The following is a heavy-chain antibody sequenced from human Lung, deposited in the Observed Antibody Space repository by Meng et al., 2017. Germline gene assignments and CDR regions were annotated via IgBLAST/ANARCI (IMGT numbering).Heavy chain of an antibody. J-gene: IGHJ4*02. CDR2: INTDGSST. V-gene: IGHV3-74*01. Sequence: EVQLVESGGGLVQPGGSLRLSCAASGFTFSIYWMHWACQAPGKGLVWVSHINTDGSSTNYADSVKGRFTISRDNAKNTLYLQMNSLRAEDTAVYYCGRSDGYIRDWGQGTLVTVSS. D-gene: IGHD5-24*01. CDR3: GRSDGYIRD. CDR1: GFTFSIYW.